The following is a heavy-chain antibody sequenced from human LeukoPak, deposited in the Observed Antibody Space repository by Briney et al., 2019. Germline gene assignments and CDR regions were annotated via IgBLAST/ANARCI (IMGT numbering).Heavy chain of an antibody. CDR3: ARVGSDWNDVRYNWFDP. D-gene: IGHD1-1*01. J-gene: IGHJ5*02. CDR2: IFQSGST. V-gene: IGHV4-30-2*01. CDR1: GGSISSGDYS. Sequence: PSETLSLTCAVSGGSISSGDYSWSWIRQPPGKGLEWIGYIFQSGSTYYNPSLKSRVTISVDRSKNQFSLKLSSVTAADTAVYYCARVGSDWNDVRYNWFDPWGQGTLVTVSS.